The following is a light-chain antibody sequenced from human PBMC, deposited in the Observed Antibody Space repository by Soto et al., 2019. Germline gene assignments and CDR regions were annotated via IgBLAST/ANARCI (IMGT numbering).Light chain of an antibody. J-gene: IGKJ4*01. CDR2: AAS. CDR1: QDIGVY. Sequence: DIQMTQSPSSLSASLGDRVTITCRASQDIGVYLAWFQQKPGKVPKLLIYAASTLQSGVPSRLSGSGSGTDFTLTISSLQPEDFATYYCQKYNSAPLTFGGGTKVEIK. CDR3: QKYNSAPLT. V-gene: IGKV1-27*01.